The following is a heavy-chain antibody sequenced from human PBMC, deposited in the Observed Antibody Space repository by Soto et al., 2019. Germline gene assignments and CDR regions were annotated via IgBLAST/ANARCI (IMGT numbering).Heavy chain of an antibody. D-gene: IGHD3-3*01. J-gene: IGHJ4*02. CDR3: ARLENYDFWSGYYY. CDR1: GGTFSSYT. CDR2: IIPILGIA. Sequence: GASVKVSCKASGGTFSSYTISWVRQAPGQGLEWMGRIIPILGIANYAQKFQGRVTITADKSTSTAYMELSSLRSEDTAVYYCARLENYDFWSGYYYWGQGTLVTVSS. V-gene: IGHV1-69*02.